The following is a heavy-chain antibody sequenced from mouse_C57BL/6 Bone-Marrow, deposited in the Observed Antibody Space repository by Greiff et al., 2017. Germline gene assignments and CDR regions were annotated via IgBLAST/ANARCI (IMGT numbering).Heavy chain of an antibody. V-gene: IGHV1-74*01. CDR2: IHPSDSDT. Sequence: VQLQQPGAELVKPGASVKVSCKASGYTFTSYWMHWVKQRPGQGLEWIGRIHPSDSDTNYNQKFKGKATLTVDKSSSTAYMQLSSLTSEDSAVYYCAIHYYGSSSFAYWGQGTLVTVSA. CDR1: GYTFTSYW. D-gene: IGHD1-1*01. J-gene: IGHJ3*01. CDR3: AIHYYGSSSFAY.